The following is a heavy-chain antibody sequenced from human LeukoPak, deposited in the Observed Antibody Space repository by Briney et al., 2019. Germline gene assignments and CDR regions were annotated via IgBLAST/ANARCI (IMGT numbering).Heavy chain of an antibody. CDR2: ISGSGGST. D-gene: IGHD3-22*01. CDR1: GFSFSSYS. V-gene: IGHV3-23*01. J-gene: IGHJ3*02. CDR3: AAYYYDSSGYYSHAFDI. Sequence: GGSLRLSCAASGFSFSSYSMNWVRLAPGKGLEWVSTISGSGGSTYYADSVKGRFTISRDNSKNTLYLQMNSLRAEDTAIYYCAAYYYDSSGYYSHAFDIWGQGTMVTVSS.